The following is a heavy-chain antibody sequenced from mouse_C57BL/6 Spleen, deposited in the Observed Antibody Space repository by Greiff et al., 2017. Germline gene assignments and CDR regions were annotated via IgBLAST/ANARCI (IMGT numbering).Heavy chain of an antibody. J-gene: IGHJ4*01. Sequence: EVNVVESGGGLVKPGGSLKLSCAASGFTFSDYGMHWVRQAPEKGLAWVAYISSGSSTIYYADTVKGRFTISRDNAKNTLFLQMTSLRSEDTAMYYCARDYAYAMDYWGQGTSVTVSS. V-gene: IGHV5-17*01. CDR1: GFTFSDYG. CDR3: ARDYAYAMDY. D-gene: IGHD2-4*01. CDR2: ISSGSSTI.